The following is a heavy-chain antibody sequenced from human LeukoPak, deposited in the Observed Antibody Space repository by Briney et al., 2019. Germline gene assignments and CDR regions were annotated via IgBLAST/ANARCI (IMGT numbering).Heavy chain of an antibody. CDR1: GYSFTDYY. CDR3: ARGYSRFDVGFDY. V-gene: IGHV1-2*02. Sequence: ASVKVSCKASGYSFTDYYIHWVRQAPGQGLEWMGWINPKNGGTNFAQKFQGRVTMTRDTSISTAYMELSRLRSDDTAVYYCARGYSRFDVGFDYWGQGTLVTVSS. CDR2: INPKNGGT. D-gene: IGHD6-13*01. J-gene: IGHJ4*02.